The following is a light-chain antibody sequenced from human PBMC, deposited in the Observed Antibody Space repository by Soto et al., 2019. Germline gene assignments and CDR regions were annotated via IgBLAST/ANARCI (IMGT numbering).Light chain of an antibody. CDR3: QQYNSSLPYT. CDR1: QSVSSY. Sequence: DIVLTQSPGTLSLSPGDRATLTCRASQSVSSYLAWYQQKPGQAPRLLIYGASSRATGIPARFSGSGSGTDFTLTISSLEPDDFAVYYCQQYNSSLPYTFGQGTKLEIK. CDR2: GAS. J-gene: IGKJ2*01. V-gene: IGKV3-20*01.